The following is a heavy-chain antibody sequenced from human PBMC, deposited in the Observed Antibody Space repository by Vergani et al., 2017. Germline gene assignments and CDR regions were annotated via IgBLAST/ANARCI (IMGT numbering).Heavy chain of an antibody. D-gene: IGHD3-22*01. J-gene: IGHJ4*02. CDR1: GFTFSACP. Sequence: EVQLLQSGGGVIQPGGSVRLSCAASGFTFSACPMTWVRQAPGKGLEWVSAISARYPSTYYADSVKGRFTISRDNSKNMLYLQMNSLRAEDTAVYYCARLSYDTTPCLQGGYDCWGQGALVSVSS. CDR2: ISARYPST. V-gene: IGHV3-23*01. CDR3: ARLSYDTTPCLQGGYDC.